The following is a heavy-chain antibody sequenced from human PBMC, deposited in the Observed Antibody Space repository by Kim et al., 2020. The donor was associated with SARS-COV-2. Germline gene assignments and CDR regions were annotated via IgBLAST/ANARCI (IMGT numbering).Heavy chain of an antibody. V-gene: IGHV5-51*01. D-gene: IGHD5-12*01. J-gene: IGHJ4*02. Sequence: GLEWMGIIYPGDSDTRYSPSFQGQVTLSADKSISTAYLQWSSLNASDTAMYYCARPGDSGYDSLVDYWGQGTLVTVSS. CDR3: ARPGDSGYDSLVDY. CDR2: IYPGDSDT.